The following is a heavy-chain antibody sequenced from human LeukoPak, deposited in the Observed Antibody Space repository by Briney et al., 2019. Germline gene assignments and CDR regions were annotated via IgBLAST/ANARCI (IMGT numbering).Heavy chain of an antibody. Sequence: PGGSLRLSCAVSGLTFNNHAMSWVRQAPGKGLEWVSGISGRGASKYYADSVKGRFTISRDNSKNTLYLQMNSLRAEDTAVYYCAKGVVVAPDVTPFDYWGQGTLVTVSS. CDR1: GLTFNNHA. J-gene: IGHJ4*02. D-gene: IGHD2-2*01. CDR3: AKGVVVAPDVTPFDY. V-gene: IGHV3-23*01. CDR2: ISGRGASK.